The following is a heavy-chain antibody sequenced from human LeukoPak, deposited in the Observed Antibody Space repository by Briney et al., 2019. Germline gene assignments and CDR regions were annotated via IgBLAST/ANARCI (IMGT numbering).Heavy chain of an antibody. CDR3: ARGRSYGFDFDS. D-gene: IGHD5-18*01. CDR2: MYYSGST. J-gene: IGHJ4*02. V-gene: IGHV4-61*01. Sequence: SETLSLTCDVSGVSINTCCYYWTWIRQPPGKGLEWIGYMYYSGSTRYNSSLRSRLTISLDSSKNQFSLRLTSVTAADTAVYYCARGRSYGFDFDSWGPGTLVIASS. CDR1: GVSINTCCYY.